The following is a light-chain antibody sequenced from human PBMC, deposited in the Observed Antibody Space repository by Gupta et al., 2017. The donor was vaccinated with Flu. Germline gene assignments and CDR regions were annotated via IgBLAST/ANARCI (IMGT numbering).Light chain of an antibody. V-gene: IGKV3-11*01. Sequence: EIVLTQSPATLSLSPGKRATLSCRASQSVSSYLAWYHQKPGQAPRLLIYDASNRATGIPARFSGSGSGTDFTLTISSLEPEDFAVYYCQQRSNWPKTFGQGTKVEIK. CDR1: QSVSSY. CDR2: DAS. CDR3: QQRSNWPKT. J-gene: IGKJ1*01.